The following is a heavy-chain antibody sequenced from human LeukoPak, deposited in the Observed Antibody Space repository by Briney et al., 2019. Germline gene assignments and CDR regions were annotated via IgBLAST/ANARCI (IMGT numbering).Heavy chain of an antibody. CDR1: GGSITSGDYY. D-gene: IGHD3-10*01. Sequence: SSETLSLTCTVSGGSITSGDYYWSWIRQPPGKGLEWIGYIYYSGSTYYNPSLKSRVTISVDTSKNQFSLKLSSVTAADTAVYYCARDGSGNSFDYWGQGTLVTVSS. CDR2: IYYSGST. J-gene: IGHJ4*02. CDR3: ARDGSGNSFDY. V-gene: IGHV4-30-4*01.